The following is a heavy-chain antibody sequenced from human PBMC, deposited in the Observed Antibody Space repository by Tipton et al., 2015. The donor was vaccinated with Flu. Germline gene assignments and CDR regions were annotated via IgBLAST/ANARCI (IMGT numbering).Heavy chain of an antibody. Sequence: QLVQSGGGLVQPGGSLRLSCAASGFTFSSYAMSWVRQAPGKGLEWVSGIYSGGSTYYADSVKGRFTISRDNSKNTLYLQMNSLRAEDTAVYYCARDTVTWAFDIWGQGTMVTVSS. D-gene: IGHD4-17*01. V-gene: IGHV3-66*02. CDR3: ARDTVTWAFDI. CDR1: GFTFSSYA. J-gene: IGHJ3*02. CDR2: IYSGGST.